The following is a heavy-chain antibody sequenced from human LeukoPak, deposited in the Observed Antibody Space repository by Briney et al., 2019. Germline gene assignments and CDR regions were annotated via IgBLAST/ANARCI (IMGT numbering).Heavy chain of an antibody. Sequence: GGSLRLSCAASGFTSSSYAMSWVRQAPGKGLEWVSAISGSGGSTYYADSVKGRFTISRDNSKNTLYLQMNSLRAEDTAVYYCAKDYYDSSGYYSPFDYWGQGTLVTVSS. J-gene: IGHJ4*02. D-gene: IGHD3-22*01. CDR2: ISGSGGST. CDR3: AKDYYDSSGYYSPFDY. CDR1: GFTSSSYA. V-gene: IGHV3-23*01.